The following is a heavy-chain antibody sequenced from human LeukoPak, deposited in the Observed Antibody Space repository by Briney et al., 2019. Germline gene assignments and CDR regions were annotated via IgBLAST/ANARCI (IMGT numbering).Heavy chain of an antibody. CDR1: GFTFDDYA. V-gene: IGHV3-9*01. CDR2: ISWNSGSI. CDR3: AKDRGFVVALNWFDP. D-gene: IGHD3-10*01. J-gene: IGHJ5*02. Sequence: GRSLRLSCAASGFTFDDYAMHWVRQAPGKGLEWVSGISWNSGSIGYADSVKGRFTISRDNAKNSLYLQMNSLRAEDTAVYYCAKDRGFVVALNWFDPWGQGTLVTVSS.